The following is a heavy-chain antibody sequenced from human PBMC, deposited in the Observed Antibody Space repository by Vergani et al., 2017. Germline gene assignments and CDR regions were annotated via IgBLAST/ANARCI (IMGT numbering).Heavy chain of an antibody. Sequence: QLQLQESGPGLVKPSATLSLTCTVSGASIRSSNYYWGWIRQPPGKGLEWIASIYYSGGTYYNPSLKSRVTISVDTSKNQFSLKRSSVTAADTAVYFCARHSTVEWLVKLGWIDPWGQGILVTVSS. D-gene: IGHD6-19*01. CDR1: GASIRSSNYY. CDR2: IYYSGGT. J-gene: IGHJ5*02. V-gene: IGHV4-39*01. CDR3: ARHSTVEWLVKLGWIDP.